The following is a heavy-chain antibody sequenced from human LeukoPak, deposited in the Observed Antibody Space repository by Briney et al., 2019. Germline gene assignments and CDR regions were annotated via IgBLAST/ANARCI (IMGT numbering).Heavy chain of an antibody. J-gene: IGHJ5*01. D-gene: IGHD3-22*01. CDR1: GGSFSGYY. V-gene: IGHV4-59*08. CDR3: ARAQYYYDSSGYENWFDS. Sequence: KPSETLSLTCAVYGGSFSGYYWSWIRQPPGKGLEWIGYIYYSGSTNYNPSLKSRVTISVDTSKNQFSLKLSSVTAADTAVYYCARAQYYYDSSGYENWFDSWGQGTLVTVSS. CDR2: IYYSGST.